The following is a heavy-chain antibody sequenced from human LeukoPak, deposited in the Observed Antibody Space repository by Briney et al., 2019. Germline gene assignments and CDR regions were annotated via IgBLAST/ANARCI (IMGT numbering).Heavy chain of an antibody. CDR3: AAVTRELLFDY. CDR2: IYTSGST. CDR1: GGSISSGSYY. J-gene: IGHJ4*02. Sequence: SETLSLTCTVSGGSISSGSYYWSWIWQPAGKGLEWIGRIYTSGSTNYNPSLKSRVTISVDTSKNQFSLKLSSVTAADTAVYYCAAVTRELLFDYWGQGTLVTVSS. V-gene: IGHV4-61*02. D-gene: IGHD1-26*01.